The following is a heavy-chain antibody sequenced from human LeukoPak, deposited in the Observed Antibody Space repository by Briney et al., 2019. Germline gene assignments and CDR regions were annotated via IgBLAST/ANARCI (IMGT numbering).Heavy chain of an antibody. V-gene: IGHV1-69*01. Sequence: SVTVSCMASRDIFSRDAINGVGQAPGQGLEWMGGIIPIFGTANYAQKLQGRVTITADESTSTAYMELSSLRSEDTAVYYFAKTVRRRPVGITYSFYIWGQGTMVTVSS. CDR1: RDIFSRDA. CDR2: IIPIFGTA. J-gene: IGHJ3*02. CDR3: AKTVRRRPVGITYSFYI. D-gene: IGHD3-16*01.